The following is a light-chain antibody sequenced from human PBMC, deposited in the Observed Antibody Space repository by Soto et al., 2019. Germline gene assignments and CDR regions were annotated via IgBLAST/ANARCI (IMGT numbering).Light chain of an antibody. CDR1: SSNIGSHT. CDR3: AAWEDSLNGVV. V-gene: IGLV1-44*01. J-gene: IGLJ2*01. Sequence: QSVLTQPPSASGTPGQTIAISCSGGSSNIGSHTVNWYQQLPGTAPRLLIYSNTQRPSGVPDRFSGSKSGTSASLAISGLQSAYEGDYYCAAWEDSLNGVVFGGGTTLTVL. CDR2: SNT.